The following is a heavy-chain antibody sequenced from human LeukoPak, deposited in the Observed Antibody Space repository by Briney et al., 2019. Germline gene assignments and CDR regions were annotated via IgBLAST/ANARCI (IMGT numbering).Heavy chain of an antibody. V-gene: IGHV3-7*01. CDR1: GFTFSSYW. Sequence: GGSLRLSCAASGFTFSSYWMTWVRQAPWKGLEWVANIRPDGNEKYYVDSVKGRFTISRDNAKNSLYLQMNSLRAEDTAVYYCARAGHYYFDYWGQGTLVTVSS. D-gene: IGHD2-21*02. CDR2: IRPDGNEK. CDR3: ARAGHYYFDY. J-gene: IGHJ4*02.